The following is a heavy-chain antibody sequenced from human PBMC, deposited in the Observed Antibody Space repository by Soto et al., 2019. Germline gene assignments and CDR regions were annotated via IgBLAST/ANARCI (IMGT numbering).Heavy chain of an antibody. CDR3: AKVRGSIGYYYYGMDV. D-gene: IGHD3-10*01. CDR2: ISASGDDT. V-gene: IGHV3-23*01. J-gene: IGHJ6*02. Sequence: EVHLLESGGGLVQPGGSLRLSCAGSGLTFSSYAMRWVRQAPGKGLEWVSGISASGDDTYYADSVRGRFTVCRDNSKDTLFLQMNSLRAEDTAIYYCAKVRGSIGYYYYGMDVWGQGTTVTVSS. CDR1: GLTFSSYA.